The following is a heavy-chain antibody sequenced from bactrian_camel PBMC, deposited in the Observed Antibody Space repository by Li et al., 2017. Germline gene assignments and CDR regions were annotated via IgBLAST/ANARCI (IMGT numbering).Heavy chain of an antibody. Sequence: HVQLVESGGGSVQAGGSMRLSCTIHGYTYSAGCMGWFRQAPGKDYEGVASLDPFHGATNYADFVKGRFTISRDNAKNTLYLQLNSLQTEDTAMYYCVTSLRSWSITGFAYWGQGTQVTVS. CDR2: LDPFHGAT. CDR1: GYTYSAGC. J-gene: IGHJ6*01. V-gene: IGHV3-2*01. D-gene: IGHD6*01. CDR3: VTSLRSWSITGFAY.